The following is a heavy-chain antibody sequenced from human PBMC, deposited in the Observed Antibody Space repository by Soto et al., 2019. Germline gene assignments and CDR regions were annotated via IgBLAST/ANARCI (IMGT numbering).Heavy chain of an antibody. CDR3: AGSAPSFYDSSGYDY. V-gene: IGHV1-46*01. CDR1: GYTFTSYY. D-gene: IGHD3-22*01. J-gene: IGHJ4*02. Sequence: QVQLVQSGAEVKKPGASVKVSCKASGYTFTSYYMHWVRQAPGQGLEWMGIINPSGGSTSYAQKFQGRVTMTRDTSTSTVYMELSSLRSEDTAVYYCAGSAPSFYDSSGYDYWGQGTLVTVSS. CDR2: INPSGGST.